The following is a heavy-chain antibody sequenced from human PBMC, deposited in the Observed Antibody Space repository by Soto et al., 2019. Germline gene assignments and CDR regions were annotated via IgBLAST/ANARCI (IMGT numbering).Heavy chain of an antibody. CDR2: INAGNDNT. V-gene: IGHV1-3*01. J-gene: IGHJ3*02. Sequence: ASVKVSCKASGYTFTSYAMHWVRQAPGQRLEWMGWINAGNDNTKYSQKFQGRVTITRDTSASTAYMELSSLRSEDTALYYCARSTVHDAFDIWGQGTMVTVSS. CDR1: GYTFTSYA. D-gene: IGHD4-17*01. CDR3: ARSTVHDAFDI.